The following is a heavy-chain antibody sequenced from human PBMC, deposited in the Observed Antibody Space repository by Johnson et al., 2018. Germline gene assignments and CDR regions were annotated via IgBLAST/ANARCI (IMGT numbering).Heavy chain of an antibody. Sequence: VQLVESGGGLVQPGGSLRLSCAASGFTFSSYDMHWVRQATGKGLEWVSAIGTAGDTYYPGSVKGRFTISRENAKNSLYLQMNSLGAEDTAVYYCARGARIQLYYYYYMDVWGKGTTVTVSS. CDR1: GFTFSSYD. V-gene: IGHV3-13*01. CDR2: IGTAGDT. CDR3: ARGARIQLYYYYYMDV. J-gene: IGHJ6*03. D-gene: IGHD5-18*01.